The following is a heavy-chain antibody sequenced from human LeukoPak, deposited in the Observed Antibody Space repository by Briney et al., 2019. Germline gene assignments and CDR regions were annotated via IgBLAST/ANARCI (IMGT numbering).Heavy chain of an antibody. J-gene: IGHJ4*02. Sequence: PGGSLRLSCAASGFTFSNYAMTWVRQPPGEGLECVSSITGSGSRTYYADSVKGRFTISRDSSKNTLFLQMNSLRADDTAVYYCAARPVADNPAPFDYWGQGTLVTVSS. CDR3: AARPVADNPAPFDY. D-gene: IGHD6-19*01. V-gene: IGHV3-23*01. CDR2: ITGSGSRT. CDR1: GFTFSNYA.